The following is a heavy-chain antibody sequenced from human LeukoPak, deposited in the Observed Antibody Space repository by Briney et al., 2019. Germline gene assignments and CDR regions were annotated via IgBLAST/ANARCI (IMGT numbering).Heavy chain of an antibody. J-gene: IGHJ6*04. V-gene: IGHV3-20*04. D-gene: IGHD3-10*02. CDR3: ADLGITMIGGV. CDR1: GFTFDDHG. CDR2: IIWYGGST. Sequence: GGSLRLSCAASGFTFDDHGMSWVRHAPGKGLECVSGIIWYGGSTVSADCVKGRFTISRENAKNTLSLQMNGRRAEETAVYYGADLGITMIGGVWGKGTTVTISS.